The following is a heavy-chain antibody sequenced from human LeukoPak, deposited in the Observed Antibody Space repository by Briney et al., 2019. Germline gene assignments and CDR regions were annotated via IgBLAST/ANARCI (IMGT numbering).Heavy chain of an antibody. D-gene: IGHD6-13*01. CDR3: ARDEAAAVTFDP. J-gene: IGHJ5*02. CDR2: ISSSGSTI. CDR1: GFTFSSYD. V-gene: IGHV3-11*04. Sequence: GGSLRLSCAASGFTFSSYDMSWIRQAPGKGLEWVSYISSSGSTIYYADSVKSRFTISRDNAKNSLYLQMNSLRAEDTAVYYCARDEAAAVTFDPWGQGTLVTVPS.